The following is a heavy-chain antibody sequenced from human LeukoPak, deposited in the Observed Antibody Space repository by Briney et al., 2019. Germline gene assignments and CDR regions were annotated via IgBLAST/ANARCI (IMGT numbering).Heavy chain of an antibody. D-gene: IGHD3-16*01. J-gene: IGHJ5*02. V-gene: IGHV4-39*07. Sequence: SETLSLTCTVSGDSITNSTYYWGWVRQPPGKGLEWIGTFSYSRSTYYNESLKSRVTISADTSKNQFSLKLSSVTAADTAVYYCAREMGASTYYLWGQGTLVTVSS. CDR2: FSYSRST. CDR1: GDSITNSTYY. CDR3: AREMGASTYYL.